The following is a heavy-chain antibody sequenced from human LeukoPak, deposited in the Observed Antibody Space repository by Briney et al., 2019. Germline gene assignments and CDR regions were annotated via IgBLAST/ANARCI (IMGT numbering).Heavy chain of an antibody. D-gene: IGHD3-16*01. Sequence: GGSLRLSCAASGFTFRSYGMHWVRQAPGKGLEWVAVVSYDGSKKYYADAAKGRFTISRDNAKNTLHLQMNGLRAEDTAVYYCAKIPHSHYDYVWAQSAGVDYWGQGTLVTVSS. J-gene: IGHJ4*02. CDR3: AKIPHSHYDYVWAQSAGVDY. CDR2: VSYDGSKK. CDR1: GFTFRSYG. V-gene: IGHV3-30*18.